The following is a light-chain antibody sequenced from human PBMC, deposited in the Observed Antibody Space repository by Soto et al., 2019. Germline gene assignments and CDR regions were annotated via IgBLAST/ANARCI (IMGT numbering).Light chain of an antibody. J-gene: IGKJ1*01. CDR3: QQYNRGLT. CDR2: DAS. Sequence: DIQMTQSPSTLPASVGDRVTITCRASQSISSWLAWYQQKPGKAPKLLIYDASSLESGVPSRFSGSGSGTEFTLTISSLQPDDFATYYCQQYNRGLTFGQGTKVDIK. V-gene: IGKV1-5*01. CDR1: QSISSW.